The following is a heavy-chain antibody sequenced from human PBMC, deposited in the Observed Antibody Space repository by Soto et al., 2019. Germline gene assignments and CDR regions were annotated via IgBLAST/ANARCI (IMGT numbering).Heavy chain of an antibody. CDR3: ATGITNYDILTGYPSPRFDY. CDR2: FDPEDGET. D-gene: IGHD3-9*01. CDR1: GYTLTELS. V-gene: IGHV1-24*01. Sequence: GAPVKVSCKVSGYTLTELSMHWVRQAPGKGLEWMGGFDPEDGETIYAQKFQGRVTMTEDTSTDTAYMELSSLRSEDTAVYYCATGITNYDILTGYPSPRFDYWGQGTLVTVSS. J-gene: IGHJ4*02.